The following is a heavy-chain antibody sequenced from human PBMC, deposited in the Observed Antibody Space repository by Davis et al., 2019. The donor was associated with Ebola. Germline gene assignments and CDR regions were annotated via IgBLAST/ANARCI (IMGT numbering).Heavy chain of an antibody. Sequence: PGGSLRLSCAASGFTFSSYAMSWVRQAPGKGLEWVSVIYSGGSTYYADSVKGRFTISRDNSKNTLYLQMNSLRAEDTAVYYCARYSSSPYNWFDPWGQGTLVTVSS. CDR3: ARYSSSPYNWFDP. V-gene: IGHV3-53*01. D-gene: IGHD6-6*01. J-gene: IGHJ5*02. CDR2: IYSGGST. CDR1: GFTFSSYA.